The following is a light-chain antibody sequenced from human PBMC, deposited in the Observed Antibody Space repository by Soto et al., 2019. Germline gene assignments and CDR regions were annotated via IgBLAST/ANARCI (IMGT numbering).Light chain of an antibody. V-gene: IGKV1-12*01. J-gene: IGKJ4*01. CDR2: TAS. CDR1: QGVTKW. Sequence: DIQLTQSPSSVSASIGDRVTMTCRASQGVTKWLAWYQQKPGKVPKLLIYTASTLQSGVPSRFSASGFGTDFTLTISSLQHEDSATYYCQPANAYPLTFGGATKADIK. CDR3: QPANAYPLT.